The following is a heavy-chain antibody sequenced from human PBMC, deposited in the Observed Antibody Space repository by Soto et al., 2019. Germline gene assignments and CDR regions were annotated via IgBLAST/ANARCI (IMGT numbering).Heavy chain of an antibody. D-gene: IGHD2-2*01. CDR2: IYYSGST. J-gene: IGHJ5*02. V-gene: IGHV4-59*01. CDR1: GGSISSYY. Sequence: SETLSLTCTVSGGSISSYYWSWIRQPPGKGLEWIGYIYYSGSTNYNPSLKSRVTISVDTSKNQFSLKLSSVTAADTAVYYCARGGYCSSTSCFWMPGFDWFDPWGQGTLVTVSS. CDR3: ARGGYCSSTSCFWMPGFDWFDP.